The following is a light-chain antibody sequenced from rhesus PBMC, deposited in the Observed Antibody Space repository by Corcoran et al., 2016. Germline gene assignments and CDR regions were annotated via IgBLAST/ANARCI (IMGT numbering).Light chain of an antibody. J-gene: IGKJ4*01. CDR1: QSVSSS. CDR2: GAS. CDR3: QQYSNWPT. V-gene: IGKV3-42*03. Sequence: EIVMTQSPATLSLSPGERATLSCRASQSVSSSLAWYQQKPGQAPRLLIYGASSRATGIPDRFSGSGSGTEFTLTISSLEPEDFAVYYCQQYSNWPTFGGGTKVEIK.